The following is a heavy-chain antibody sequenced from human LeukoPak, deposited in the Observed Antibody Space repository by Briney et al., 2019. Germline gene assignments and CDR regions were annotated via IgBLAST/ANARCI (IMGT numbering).Heavy chain of an antibody. CDR1: GGSMSPYH. J-gene: IGHJ6*02. Sequence: SETLPLTCTVSGGSMSPYHWGWIRQPPGKGLEWTGYIYYSGSTNYNPFLKSRVTISVDTSKNQFSLKLSSVTAADTAVYYCARGEYQLLSTYYYYYYGMDVWGQGTTVTVSS. CDR3: ARGEYQLLSTYYYYYYGMDV. V-gene: IGHV4-59*12. D-gene: IGHD2-2*01. CDR2: IYYSGST.